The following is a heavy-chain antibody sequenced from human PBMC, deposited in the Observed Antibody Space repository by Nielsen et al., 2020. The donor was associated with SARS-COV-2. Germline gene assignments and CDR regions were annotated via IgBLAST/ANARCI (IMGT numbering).Heavy chain of an antibody. D-gene: IGHD6-6*01. V-gene: IGHV4-59*12. CDR1: GGSISSYY. J-gene: IGHJ6*03. Sequence: SETLSLTCTVSGGSISSYYWSWIRQPPGKGLEWIGYIYYSGSTNYNPSLKSRVTMSVDTSKNQFSLRLSSVTAADTAVYYCASIIAARRRYYMDVWGKGATVTVSS. CDR3: ASIIAARRRYYMDV. CDR2: IYYSGST.